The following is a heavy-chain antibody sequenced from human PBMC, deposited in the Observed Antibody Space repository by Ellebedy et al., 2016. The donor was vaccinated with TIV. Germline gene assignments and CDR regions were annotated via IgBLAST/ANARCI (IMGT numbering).Heavy chain of an antibody. CDR3: AEGRSGWYYFDY. Sequence: ESLKISCAVYGGSFSGYYWSWVRQPPGKGLEWIGEVNQSGRTNYHPSLKSRVTISVDTSKNQFSLRLSSVTAADTAVYYCAEGRSGWYYFDYWGQGTPVTVSS. D-gene: IGHD6-19*01. CDR2: VNQSGRT. V-gene: IGHV4-34*01. J-gene: IGHJ4*02. CDR1: GGSFSGYY.